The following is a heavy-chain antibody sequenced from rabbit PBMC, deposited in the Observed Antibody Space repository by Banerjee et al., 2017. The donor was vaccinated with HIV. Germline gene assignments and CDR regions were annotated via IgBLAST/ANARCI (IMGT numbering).Heavy chain of an antibody. CDR1: GFDLSSSYY. Sequence: QSLEESGGDLVKPGASLTLTCKASGFDLSSSYYMCWVRQAPGKGLEWIACIYGGSSGSTYYASWAKGRFTISKTSSTTVTLQMTSLTAADTATYFCARAARSYDYAGYAYVDYFNLWGQGTLVTVS. CDR2: IYGGSSGST. CDR3: ARAARSYDYAGYAYVDYFNL. D-gene: IGHD6-1*01. J-gene: IGHJ4*01. V-gene: IGHV1S40*01.